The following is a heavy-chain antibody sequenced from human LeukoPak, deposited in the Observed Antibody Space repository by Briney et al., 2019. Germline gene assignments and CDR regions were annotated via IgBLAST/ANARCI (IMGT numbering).Heavy chain of an antibody. Sequence: ASVKVSCKASGYTFTSYGISWVRQAPGQGLEWMGWISAYNGNTNYAQKLQVRVTMTTDTSTRTDYMELRSMRSDDTAVYYCAREGKDSDFWSGYLDAFDIWGKGTMVTVS. CDR1: GYTFTSYG. J-gene: IGHJ3*02. D-gene: IGHD3-3*01. V-gene: IGHV1-18*01. CDR2: ISAYNGNT. CDR3: AREGKDSDFWSGYLDAFDI.